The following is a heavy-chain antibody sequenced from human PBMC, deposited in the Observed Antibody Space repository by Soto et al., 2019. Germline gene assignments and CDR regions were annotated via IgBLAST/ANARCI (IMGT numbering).Heavy chain of an antibody. V-gene: IGHV3-23*01. CDR1: GFPFNNYA. CDR3: ARAQYGGNSVSGY. J-gene: IGHJ4*02. Sequence: GGSLRLSCAVSGFPFNNYAMTWARQAPGKGLEWVSVITGGGTTYYTDSVKGRFTISRDNSKNTLFLQMNSLRVEDTALYYCARAQYGGNSVSGYWGQGTLVTVSS. D-gene: IGHD2-21*01. CDR2: ITGGGTT.